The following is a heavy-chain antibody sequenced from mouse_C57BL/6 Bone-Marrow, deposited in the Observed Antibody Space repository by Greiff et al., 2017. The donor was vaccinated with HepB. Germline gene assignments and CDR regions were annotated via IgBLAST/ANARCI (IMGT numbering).Heavy chain of an antibody. CDR1: GFTFSDYY. J-gene: IGHJ4*01. Sequence: EVNVVESEGGLVQPGSSMKLSCTASGFTFSDYYMAWVRQVPEKGLEWVANINYDGSSTYYLDSLKSRFIISRDNAKNILYLQMSSLKSEDTATYYCARRSLSYAMDYWGQGTSVTVSS. V-gene: IGHV5-16*01. CDR3: ARRSLSYAMDY. CDR2: INYDGSST.